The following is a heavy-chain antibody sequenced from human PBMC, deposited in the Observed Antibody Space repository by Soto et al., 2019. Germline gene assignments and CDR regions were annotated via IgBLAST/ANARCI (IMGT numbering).Heavy chain of an antibody. CDR2: IIPIFGTA. J-gene: IGHJ4*02. Sequence: QVQLVQSGAEVKKPGSSVKVSCKTSGGTFTSYAISWVRQAPGQGLEWMGGIIPIFGTAHYAQKFQGRVTITADDSTSTAYMELSSLSSEDTAVYYCARDKEYCSGGSCYELDYWGQGTLVTVSS. CDR3: ARDKEYCSGGSCYELDY. CDR1: GGTFTSYA. V-gene: IGHV1-69*01. D-gene: IGHD2-15*01.